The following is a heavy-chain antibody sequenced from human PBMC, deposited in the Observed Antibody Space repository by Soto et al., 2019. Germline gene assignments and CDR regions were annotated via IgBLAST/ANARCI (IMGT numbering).Heavy chain of an antibody. CDR2: ISAYNGNT. CDR1: GYTFTSYG. V-gene: IGHV1-18*01. CDR3: AREVLAYCGGDCGDAFDI. J-gene: IGHJ3*02. D-gene: IGHD2-21*02. Sequence: GASVKVSCKASGYTFTSYGVSWVRQAPGQGLEWMGWISAYNGNTNYAQKLQGRVTMTTDTSTSTAYMELRSLRSDDTAVYYCAREVLAYCGGDCGDAFDIWGQGTMVTVSS.